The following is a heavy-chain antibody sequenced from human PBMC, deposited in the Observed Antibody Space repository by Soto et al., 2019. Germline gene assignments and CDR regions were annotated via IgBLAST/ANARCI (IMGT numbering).Heavy chain of an antibody. CDR3: ARDDIVVVPAARGGVDY. CDR2: ISSSSSTI. J-gene: IGHJ4*02. D-gene: IGHD2-2*01. V-gene: IGHV3-48*01. CDR1: GFTFSSYS. Sequence: GGSLRLSCAASGFTFSSYSMNWVRQAPGKGLEWVSYISSSSSTIYYADSVKGRFTISRDNAKNSLYLQMNSLRAEDTAVYYCARDDIVVVPAARGGVDYWGQGNLVTVSS.